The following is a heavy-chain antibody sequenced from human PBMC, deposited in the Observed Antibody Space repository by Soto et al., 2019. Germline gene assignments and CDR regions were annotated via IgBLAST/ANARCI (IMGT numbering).Heavy chain of an antibody. CDR2: IYSGGST. CDR3: AKDSGEGGVVAASAFDI. V-gene: IGHV3-66*01. J-gene: IGHJ3*02. CDR1: GFTVSSNY. Sequence: PGGSLRLSCAASGFTVSSNYMSWVRQAPGKGLEWVSVIYSGGSTYYADSVKGRFTISRDNSKNTLYLQMNSLRAEDTAVYYCAKDSGEGGVVAASAFDIWGQGTMVTVSS. D-gene: IGHD2-15*01.